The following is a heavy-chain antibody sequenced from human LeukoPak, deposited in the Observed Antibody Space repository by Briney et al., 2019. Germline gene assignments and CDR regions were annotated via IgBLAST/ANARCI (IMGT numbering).Heavy chain of an antibody. V-gene: IGHV1-2*02. D-gene: IGHD2-2*01. CDR2: INPDTGDT. Sequence: ASVKVSCKASGYTFNGYFIHWLRQAPGQGLEWMGWINPDTGDTNYAQKFQGRVTMTRDTSISTAYMELSRLRSDDTAVYYCARGGLVVPAAKGYYYYYYMDVWGKGTTVTVSS. CDR1: GYTFNGYF. CDR3: ARGGLVVPAAKGYYYYYYMDV. J-gene: IGHJ6*03.